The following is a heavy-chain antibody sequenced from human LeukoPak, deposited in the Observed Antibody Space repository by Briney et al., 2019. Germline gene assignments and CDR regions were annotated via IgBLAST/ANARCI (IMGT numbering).Heavy chain of an antibody. J-gene: IGHJ4*02. CDR3: ARGYCSGGSCYSFDY. V-gene: IGHV4-4*07. CDR2: IYTSGNT. CDR1: GGSISGYY. Sequence: SETLSLTCSVSGGSISGYYWSWIRQPAGKGPEWIGRIYTSGNTNYNPSLKSRVTMSVDTSRNQFSLKLSSVTAADTAVYYCARGYCSGGSCYSFDYWGQGTLVTVSS. D-gene: IGHD2-15*01.